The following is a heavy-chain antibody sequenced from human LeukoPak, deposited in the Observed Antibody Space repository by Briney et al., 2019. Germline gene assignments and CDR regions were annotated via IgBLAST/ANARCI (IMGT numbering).Heavy chain of an antibody. CDR2: MNTDGTNT. V-gene: IGHV3-74*01. CDR3: ARDAVDTANAV. Sequence: GGSLRLSCAASGFTFSIHWMHWVRQAQGKGLVGVSRMNTDGTNTAYADSVKGRFTISRDNARNTLYLQMNSLRAEDTAVYYCARDAVDTANAVWGQGTTVTVSS. CDR1: GFTFSIHW. J-gene: IGHJ6*02. D-gene: IGHD5-18*01.